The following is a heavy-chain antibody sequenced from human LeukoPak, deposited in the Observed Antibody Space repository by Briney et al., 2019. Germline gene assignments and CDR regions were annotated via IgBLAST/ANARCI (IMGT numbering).Heavy chain of an antibody. V-gene: IGHV1-69*04. J-gene: IGHJ3*02. CDR3: AREGGIEHRLPDAFDI. CDR1: GGTFSSYA. D-gene: IGHD5-18*01. Sequence: SVKVSCKASGGTFSSYAISWVRQAPGQGLEWMGRIIPILGIANYAQKFQGRVTITADKSTSTAYMELSSLRSEDTAVYYCAREGGIEHRLPDAFDIWGQGTMVTVSS. CDR2: IIPILGIA.